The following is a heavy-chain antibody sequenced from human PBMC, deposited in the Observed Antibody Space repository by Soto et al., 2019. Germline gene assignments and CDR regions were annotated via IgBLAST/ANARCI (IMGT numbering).Heavy chain of an antibody. CDR1: GGSISSSSYY. V-gene: IGHV4-39*01. CDR2: IYYSGST. Sequence: SETLSLTCTVSGGSISSSSYYWGWIRQPPGKGLEWIGSIYYSGSTYYNPSLKSRVTISVDTSKNQFSLKLSSVTAADTAVYYCVPYPYGSGSYRTAWGQGTLVTVSS. CDR3: VPYPYGSGSYRTA. J-gene: IGHJ5*02. D-gene: IGHD3-10*01.